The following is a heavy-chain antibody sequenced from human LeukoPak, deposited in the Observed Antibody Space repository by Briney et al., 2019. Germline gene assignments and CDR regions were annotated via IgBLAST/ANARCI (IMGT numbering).Heavy chain of an antibody. D-gene: IGHD3-10*01. CDR3: ARDYFASGSHDY. V-gene: IGHV3-7*04. J-gene: IGHJ4*02. Sequence: PGGSLRLSCAASGFTFSTYWMTWVREAPGKGLEWVGNIKPDGPHTYFVDSVRGRFTISRDNAQNSLYLQMNSLRAEHTALYYCARDYFASGSHDYWGQEPLVTVSS. CDR1: GFTFSTYW. CDR2: IKPDGPHT.